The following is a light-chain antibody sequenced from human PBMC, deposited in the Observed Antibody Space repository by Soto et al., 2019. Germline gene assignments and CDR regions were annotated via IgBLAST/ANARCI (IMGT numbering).Light chain of an antibody. V-gene: IGKV1-39*01. CDR3: QQYSTFWT. CDR2: AAS. CDR1: QTVTSY. J-gene: IGKJ1*01. Sequence: DVQITQSPCSLSDSVVESLTLTFLASQTVTSYLNWYQQKPGKAPKLLIYAASTLQSGVPSRFSGSGSGTAFTLTISSLQPDDSATYYCQQYSTFWTCGQGTKGDNK.